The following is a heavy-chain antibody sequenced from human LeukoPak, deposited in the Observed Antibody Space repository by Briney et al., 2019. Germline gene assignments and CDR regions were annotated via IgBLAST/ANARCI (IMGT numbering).Heavy chain of an antibody. V-gene: IGHV1-46*01. Sequence: GASVKVSCKASGYIFTSCLMHWVRQAPGQGFEWMGKIHPSDGDTDYAQRFQGRLTLTRDSSTTTVYMEVSSLRSEDTAVYYCAGDLHGGWTWDYWGQGTLVTVSS. CDR1: GYIFTSCL. D-gene: IGHD6-19*01. CDR3: AGDLHGGWTWDY. J-gene: IGHJ4*02. CDR2: IHPSDGDT.